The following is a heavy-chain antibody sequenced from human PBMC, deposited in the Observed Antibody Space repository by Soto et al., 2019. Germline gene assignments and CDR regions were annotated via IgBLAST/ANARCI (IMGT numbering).Heavy chain of an antibody. D-gene: IGHD6-13*01. J-gene: IGHJ6*02. Sequence: SETLSLTCAVYGGSFSGYYWSWIRQPPGKGLEWIGEINHSGSTNYNPSLKSRVTISVDTSKNQFSLKLSSVTAADTAVYYCAREGDSSSWYFENYYYYGMDVWGQGTTVTVSS. CDR1: GGSFSGYY. CDR3: AREGDSSSWYFENYYYYGMDV. V-gene: IGHV4-34*01. CDR2: INHSGST.